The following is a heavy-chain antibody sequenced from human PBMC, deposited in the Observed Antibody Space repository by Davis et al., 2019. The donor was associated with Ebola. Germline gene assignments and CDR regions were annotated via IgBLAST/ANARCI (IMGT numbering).Heavy chain of an antibody. CDR3: ARQTVDIVATMGFDP. Sequence: GESLKISCKGSGYSFTSYWIGWVRQMPGKGLEWMGIIYPGDSDTRYSPSFQGQVTISADKSISTAYLQWSSLKASDTAMYYCARQTVDIVATMGFDPWGQGTLVTVSS. D-gene: IGHD5-12*01. CDR2: IYPGDSDT. V-gene: IGHV5-51*01. J-gene: IGHJ5*02. CDR1: GYSFTSYW.